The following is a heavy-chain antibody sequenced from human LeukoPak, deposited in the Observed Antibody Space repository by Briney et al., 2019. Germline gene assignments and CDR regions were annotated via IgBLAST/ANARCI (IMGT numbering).Heavy chain of an antibody. Sequence: GASLKISCKGSGYNFTTYWVAWVRHMPGKGLEWMGIIFPGDSDTRYRPSFQGQVTISADKSISTAYLQWSSLKASDTAMYYCARRDYGGTSAAFDIWGQGTMVTVSS. CDR3: ARRDYGGTSAAFDI. D-gene: IGHD4-23*01. V-gene: IGHV5-51*01. J-gene: IGHJ3*02. CDR1: GYNFTTYW. CDR2: IFPGDSDT.